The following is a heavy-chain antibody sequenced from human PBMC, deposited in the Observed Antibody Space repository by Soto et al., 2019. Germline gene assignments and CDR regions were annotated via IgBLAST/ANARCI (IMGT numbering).Heavy chain of an antibody. CDR2: VPHSGIT. D-gene: IGHD3-22*01. J-gene: IGHJ3*02. Sequence: SETLSLTCTVSGGSITSDYWNWIRQPPGKRLEWIAYVPHSGITNYNPSLQSRVTISIDTSKNEFSLRLSSVTAAETAVYFCESGFFDSSGYSEAFDIWGRGTLVTVSS. CDR3: ESGFFDSSGYSEAFDI. CDR1: GGSITSDY. V-gene: IGHV4-59*01.